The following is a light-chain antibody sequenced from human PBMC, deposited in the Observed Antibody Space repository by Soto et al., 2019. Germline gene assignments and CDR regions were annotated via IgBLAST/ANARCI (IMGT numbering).Light chain of an antibody. CDR1: SSDVGGYHY. J-gene: IGLJ2*01. CDR2: DVN. Sequence: SALTQPRSVSGSPGQSVTLSCTGTSSDVGGYHYVSWYQHHPGKAPKIIIYDVNKRPSGVPDRFSGSKSGNTASLTISGRQTEDEADYYCCSYAGSYTLVFGGGTKLTVL. CDR3: CSYAGSYTLV. V-gene: IGLV2-11*01.